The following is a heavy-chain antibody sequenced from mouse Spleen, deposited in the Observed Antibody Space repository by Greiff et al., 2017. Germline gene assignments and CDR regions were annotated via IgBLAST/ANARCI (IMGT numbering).Heavy chain of an antibody. CDR1: GYTFTDYN. V-gene: IGHV1-18*01. Sequence: DVKLQESGPELVKPGASVKIPCKASGYTFTDYNMDWVKQSHGKSLEWIGDINPNNGGTIYNQKFKGKATLTVDKSSSTAYMELRSLTSEDTAVYYCARRYGSHFDYWGQGTTLTVSS. CDR3: ARRYGSHFDY. J-gene: IGHJ2*01. CDR2: INPNNGGT. D-gene: IGHD1-1*01.